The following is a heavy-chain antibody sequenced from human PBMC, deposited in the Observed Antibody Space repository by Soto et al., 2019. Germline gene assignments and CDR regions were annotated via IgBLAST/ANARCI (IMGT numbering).Heavy chain of an antibody. Sequence: QVRLVESGGGVVQPGKSLRLSCAASGFTFRRDGMHWVRKAPGKGLEWVAVISYDGRNRYYADSVKGRFAISRDDSKNTLYLQMNSLRAEDTAVYYCAKDRSNSWTFDYWGLGTLVTVSS. D-gene: IGHD6-13*01. J-gene: IGHJ4*02. CDR2: ISYDGRNR. CDR3: AKDRSNSWTFDY. V-gene: IGHV3-30*18. CDR1: GFTFRRDG.